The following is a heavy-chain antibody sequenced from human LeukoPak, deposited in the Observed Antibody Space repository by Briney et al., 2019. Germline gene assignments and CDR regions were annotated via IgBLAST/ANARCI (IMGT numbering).Heavy chain of an antibody. D-gene: IGHD6-13*01. J-gene: IGHJ5*02. CDR2: INPNSGGT. V-gene: IGHV1-2*04. Sequence: ASVKVSCKASGYTFTGYYMHWVRQAPGQGLEWMGWINPNSGGTNYAQKFQGWVTMTRDTSISTAYMELSRLRSGDTAVYYCARGIAAAGTPWFDPWGQGTLVTVSS. CDR1: GYTFTGYY. CDR3: ARGIAAAGTPWFDP.